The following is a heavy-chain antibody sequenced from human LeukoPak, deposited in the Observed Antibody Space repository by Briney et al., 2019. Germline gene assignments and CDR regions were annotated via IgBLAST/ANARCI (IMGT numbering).Heavy chain of an antibody. D-gene: IGHD1-26*01. CDR3: ATTPLPLLATNQHYYYYYGMDV. CDR1: GFTFSSYA. CDR2: ISGSGGST. V-gene: IGHV3-23*01. Sequence: PGGSLRLSCAASGFTFSSYAMSWVRQAPGKGLEWVSAISGSGGSTYYADSVKGRLTISRDNSKNTLYLQMNSLRAEDTAVYYCATTPLPLLATNQHYYYYYGMDVWGQGTTVTVSS. J-gene: IGHJ6*02.